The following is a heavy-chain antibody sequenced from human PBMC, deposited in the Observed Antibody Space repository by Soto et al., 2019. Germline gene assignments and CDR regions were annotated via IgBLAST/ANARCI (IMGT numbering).Heavy chain of an antibody. D-gene: IGHD3-22*01. J-gene: IGHJ2*01. CDR2: IIPILGIA. V-gene: IGHV1-69*02. Sequence: QVQLVQSGAEVKKPGSSVKVSCKASGGTFSSYTISWVRQAPGQGLEWMGRIIPILGIANYAQKFQGRVTPXLVXPTTRHRCQGRVSITADKSTNXAYMELSSLRSEDRAVYYCARAQGVVITPGWYFDRWGRGTLVTVSS. CDR3: ARAQGVVITPGWYFDR. CDR1: GGTFSSYT.